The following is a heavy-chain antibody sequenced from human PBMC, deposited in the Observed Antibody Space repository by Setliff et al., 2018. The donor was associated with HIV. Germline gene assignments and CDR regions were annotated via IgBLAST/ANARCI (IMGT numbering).Heavy chain of an antibody. CDR3: ATEFPLSSPYYYDSSGYYY. J-gene: IGHJ4*02. CDR1: GYTLSELS. CDR2: FDPEDGET. D-gene: IGHD3-22*01. V-gene: IGHV1-24*01. Sequence: GASVKVSCKVSGYTLSELSMHWVRQAPGKGLGWMGGFDPEDGETIYAQKFQGRVTMTEDTSTDTAYMELRSLRSEDTAVYYCATEFPLSSPYYYDSSGYYYWGQGTLVTVSS.